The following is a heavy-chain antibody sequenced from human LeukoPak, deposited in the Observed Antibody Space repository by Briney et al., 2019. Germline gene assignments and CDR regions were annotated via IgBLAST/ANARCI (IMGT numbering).Heavy chain of an antibody. Sequence: PGGSLRLSCAASGFTFSTYNMNWVRQAPGKGLEWVSSISGSSSYIYYADSLKGRFTISRDNAKNSLYLQMNSLRAEDTAVYYCARDDSYGFDYWGQGTLVTVSS. CDR2: ISGSSSYI. J-gene: IGHJ4*02. V-gene: IGHV3-21*01. D-gene: IGHD5-18*01. CDR3: ARDDSYGFDY. CDR1: GFTFSTYN.